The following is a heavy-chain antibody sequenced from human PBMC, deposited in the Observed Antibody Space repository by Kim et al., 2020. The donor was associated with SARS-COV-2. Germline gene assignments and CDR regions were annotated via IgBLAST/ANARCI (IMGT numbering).Heavy chain of an antibody. Sequence: ASVKVSCKASGYTFTSYDINWVRQATGQGLEWMGWMNPNSGNTGYAQKFQGRVTMTRNTSISTAYMELSSLRSEDTAVYYCARVKSWINGMDVWGQGTTVTVSS. CDR2: MNPNSGNT. CDR1: GYTFTSYD. J-gene: IGHJ6*02. D-gene: IGHD2-2*03. V-gene: IGHV1-8*01. CDR3: ARVKSWINGMDV.